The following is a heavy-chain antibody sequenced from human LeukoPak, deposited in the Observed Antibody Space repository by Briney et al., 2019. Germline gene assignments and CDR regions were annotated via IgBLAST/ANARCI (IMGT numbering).Heavy chain of an antibody. D-gene: IGHD3-9*01. CDR1: GDTFTSYG. CDR3: ARDRSPIYYDILTGYRPFDAFDI. CDR2: ISAYNGNT. J-gene: IGHJ3*02. Sequence: ASVKVSCKASGDTFTSYGISWVRQAPGQGLEWMGWISAYNGNTNYAQKLQGRVTMTTDTSTSTAYMGLRSLRSDDTAVYYCARDRSPIYYDILTGYRPFDAFDIWGQGTVVTVSS. V-gene: IGHV1-18*01.